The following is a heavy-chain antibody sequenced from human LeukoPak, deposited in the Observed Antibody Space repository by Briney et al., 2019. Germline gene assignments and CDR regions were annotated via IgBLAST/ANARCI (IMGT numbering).Heavy chain of an antibody. D-gene: IGHD5-24*01. CDR1: GGSITTYY. J-gene: IGHJ5*02. V-gene: IGHV4-59*08. Sequence: SETLSLTCTVSGGSITTYYWSWIRQPPGKGLEWIGTMFNGGRTNYNPSLRSRLTISVDTSKNQFSLRLTSVTAADTAIYYCARHSSENNWFDPWGQGTPVTVSS. CDR3: ARHSSENNWFDP. CDR2: MFNGGRT.